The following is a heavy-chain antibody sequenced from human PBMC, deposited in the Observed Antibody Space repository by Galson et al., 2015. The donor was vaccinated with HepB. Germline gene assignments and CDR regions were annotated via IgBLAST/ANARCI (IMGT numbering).Heavy chain of an antibody. CDR3: AHRPDDYGDYEGGSFDY. Sequence: PALVKPTQTLTLTCTFSGFSLSTSGVGVGWIRQPPGKALEWLAPIYWDDDKRYSPSLKSRLTITKDTSKNQVVLTMTNMDPVDTATYYCAHRPDDYGDYEGGSFDYWGQGTLVTVSS. J-gene: IGHJ4*02. CDR1: GFSLSTSGVG. CDR2: IYWDDDK. V-gene: IGHV2-5*02. D-gene: IGHD4-17*01.